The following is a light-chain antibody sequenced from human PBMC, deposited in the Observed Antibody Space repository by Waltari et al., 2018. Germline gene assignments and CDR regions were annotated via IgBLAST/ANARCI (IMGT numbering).Light chain of an antibody. J-gene: IGKJ1*01. CDR2: HAS. V-gene: IGKV3-20*01. CDR1: QSVSKY. CDR3: QHYVSLPAT. Sequence: EIVLTQSPGTLSLSPGDRATLSCRASQSVSKYLAWYQQKPGQAPRLLIYHASTRAAGIPDRFSGSGYGTDFSLTISRLEAEDFAVYYCQHYVSLPATFGQGTKVEIK.